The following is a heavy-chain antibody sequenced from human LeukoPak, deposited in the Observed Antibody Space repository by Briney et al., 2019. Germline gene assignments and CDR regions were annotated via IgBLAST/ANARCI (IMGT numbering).Heavy chain of an antibody. Sequence: SVKVSGKASGGTFSSYAISWVRQAPGQGLEWMGGIIPIFGTANYAQKFQGRVTITTDESTSTAYMELSSLRSEDTAVYYCASSRYYDILDYYYYMDVWGKGTTVTVSS. J-gene: IGHJ6*03. CDR2: IIPIFGTA. V-gene: IGHV1-69*05. CDR1: GGTFSSYA. CDR3: ASSRYYDILDYYYYMDV. D-gene: IGHD3-9*01.